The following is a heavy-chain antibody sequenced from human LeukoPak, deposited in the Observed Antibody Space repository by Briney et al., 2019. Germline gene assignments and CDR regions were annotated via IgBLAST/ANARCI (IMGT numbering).Heavy chain of an antibody. J-gene: IGHJ4*02. Sequence: PGGSLRLSCAASGFTFSSYGMHWVRQAPGKGLEWVAFIRFDGSNKYYAGSVKGRFTISRDNSKNTLYLQMNSLRAEDTAVYYCAKPLGPIQLWLGIDYWGQGTLVTVSS. CDR1: GFTFSSYG. CDR3: AKPLGPIQLWLGIDY. D-gene: IGHD5-18*01. V-gene: IGHV3-30*02. CDR2: IRFDGSNK.